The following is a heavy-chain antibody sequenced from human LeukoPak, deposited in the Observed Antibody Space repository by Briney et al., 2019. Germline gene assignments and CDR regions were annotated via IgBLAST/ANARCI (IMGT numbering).Heavy chain of an antibody. CDR1: GFTFISYG. V-gene: IGHV3-33*01. D-gene: IGHD4-23*01. Sequence: PGRSLRLSCAASGFTFISYGMHWVRQAPGKGLEWVAVIWYDGSNKYYADSVKGRFTISRDNSKNTLYLQMNSLRAEDTAVYYCARGGRVVTRYYFDYWGQGTLVTVSS. CDR2: IWYDGSNK. CDR3: ARGGRVVTRYYFDY. J-gene: IGHJ4*02.